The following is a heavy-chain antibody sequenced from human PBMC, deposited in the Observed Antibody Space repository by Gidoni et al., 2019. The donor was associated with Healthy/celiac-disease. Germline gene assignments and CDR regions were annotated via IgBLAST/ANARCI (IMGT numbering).Heavy chain of an antibody. CDR3: ASGRGAVAGYYFDY. D-gene: IGHD6-19*01. CDR2: INHSGST. V-gene: IGHV4-34*01. J-gene: IGHJ4*02. Sequence: QVQLQQWGAGLLKPSETLSLPCAVSGGSFSGYYWSWIRQPPGKGLEWIGEINHSGSTNYNPSLKSRVTISVDTSKNQFSLKLSSVTAADTAVYYCASGRGAVAGYYFDYWGQGTLVTVSS. CDR1: GGSFSGYY.